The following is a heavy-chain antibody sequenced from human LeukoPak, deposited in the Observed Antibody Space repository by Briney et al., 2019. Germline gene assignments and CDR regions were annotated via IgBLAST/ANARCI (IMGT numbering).Heavy chain of an antibody. CDR2: ISSSSSSI. J-gene: IGHJ4*02. Sequence: PGGSLRLSCATSGFTFSSYSMHWVRHAPGKGLEWVSCISSSSSSIYYADSVKGRFTISRDNAKNSLYLQMNSLRAEYTAVYYCARASLLRYIASLTYCDYWAQGTLVTVSS. CDR3: ARASLLRYIASLTYCDY. D-gene: IGHD3-9*01. V-gene: IGHV3-48*01. CDR1: GFTFSSYS.